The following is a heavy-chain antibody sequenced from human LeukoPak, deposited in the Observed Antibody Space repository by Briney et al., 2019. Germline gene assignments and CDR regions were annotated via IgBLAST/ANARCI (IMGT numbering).Heavy chain of an antibody. J-gene: IGHJ4*02. V-gene: IGHV3-30-3*01. CDR3: ARDYPPY. CDR2: ISYDGSNK. CDR1: GFTFTSYA. Sequence: GGSLRLSCAASGFTFTSYAMSWVRQAPGKGLEWVAVISYDGSNKYYADSAKGRFTISRDNAKNTLYLQMNSLSAEDTALYFCARDYPPYSGQGTLVTVSA.